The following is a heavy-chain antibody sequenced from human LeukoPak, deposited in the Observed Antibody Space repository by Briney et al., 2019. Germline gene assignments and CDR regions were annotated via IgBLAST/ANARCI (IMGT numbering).Heavy chain of an antibody. D-gene: IGHD3-10*01. Sequence: SETLSLTCAVSGYSISSGYYWGWIRQPPGKGLEWIGSIYHSGSTYYNPSLKSRVTISVDTSKNQFSLKLSSVTAADTAVYYCARMISRDTFGDAFDIWGQGTVVTVSS. CDR1: GYSISSGYY. CDR3: ARMISRDTFGDAFDI. J-gene: IGHJ3*02. CDR2: IYHSGST. V-gene: IGHV4-38-2*01.